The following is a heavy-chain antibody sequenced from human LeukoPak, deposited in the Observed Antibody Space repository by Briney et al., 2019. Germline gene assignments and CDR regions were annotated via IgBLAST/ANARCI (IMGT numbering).Heavy chain of an antibody. J-gene: IGHJ3*02. CDR2: INPNSGGT. V-gene: IGHV1-2*02. Sequence: SVKVSCKASGYTFTGYYMHWVRQAPGQGLEWMGWINPNSGGTNYAQKFQGRVTMTRDTSISTAYMELSRLRSADTAVYYCARRCSSTSCYIYAFDIWGQGTMVTVSS. CDR3: ARRCSSTSCYIYAFDI. D-gene: IGHD2-2*02. CDR1: GYTFTGYY.